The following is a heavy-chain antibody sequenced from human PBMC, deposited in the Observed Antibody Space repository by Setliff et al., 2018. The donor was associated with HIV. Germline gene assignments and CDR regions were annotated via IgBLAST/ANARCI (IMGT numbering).Heavy chain of an antibody. D-gene: IGHD3-22*01. CDR1: GGSISSYY. CDR2: INTSGTT. Sequence: SETLSLTCTVSGGSISSYYWSWIRQPPGEGLEWIGYINTSGTTNYNPSLKSRVTISVDTSKNQFSLKLSSVTAADTAVYFCARQTYYYDNSGHNWFDPWGQGTQVTVS. J-gene: IGHJ5*02. CDR3: ARQTYYYDNSGHNWFDP. V-gene: IGHV4-4*09.